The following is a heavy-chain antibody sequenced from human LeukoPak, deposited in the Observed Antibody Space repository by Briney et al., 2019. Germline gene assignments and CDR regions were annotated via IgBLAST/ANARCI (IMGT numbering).Heavy chain of an antibody. CDR3: ARTARLFDL. D-gene: IGHD6-6*01. CDR1: GFTFSSFS. V-gene: IGHV3-48*04. J-gene: IGHJ4*02. CDR2: ISNSGSTT. Sequence: PGGSLRLSCAASGFTFSSFSMNWVRQAPGKGLEWVSYISNSGSTTSYADSVRGRFTISRDNAKNSLYLQMDSLRGEDTAVYYCARTARLFDLWGQGTLVTVSS.